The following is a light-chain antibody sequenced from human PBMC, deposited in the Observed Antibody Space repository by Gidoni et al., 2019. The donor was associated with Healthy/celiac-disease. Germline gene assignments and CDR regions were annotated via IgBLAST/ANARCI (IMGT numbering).Light chain of an antibody. J-gene: IGKJ2*01. V-gene: IGKV1-33*01. CDR1: QDISNY. CDR3: QQYDNLPYT. Sequence: IKMTHSPSSLSASVGDRVTITCQASQDISNYLNWYQQKPGKAPKLLIYDASNLETGVPSRFSGSGSGTDFTFTISSLQPEDIATYYCQQYDNLPYTFGQGTKLEIK. CDR2: DAS.